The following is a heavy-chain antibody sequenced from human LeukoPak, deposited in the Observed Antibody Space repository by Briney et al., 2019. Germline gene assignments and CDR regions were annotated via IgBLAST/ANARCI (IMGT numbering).Heavy chain of an antibody. CDR3: ARDQGYYGSGSYRDAFDI. V-gene: IGHV1-2*02. Sequence: ASVKVSCKASGYTFTGYYMHWVRQAPGQGLEWMGCINPNSGGTNYAQKFQGRVTMTRDTSISTAYMELSRLRSDDTAVYYCARDQGYYGSGSYRDAFDIWGQGTMVTVSS. J-gene: IGHJ3*02. D-gene: IGHD3-10*01. CDR1: GYTFTGYY. CDR2: INPNSGGT.